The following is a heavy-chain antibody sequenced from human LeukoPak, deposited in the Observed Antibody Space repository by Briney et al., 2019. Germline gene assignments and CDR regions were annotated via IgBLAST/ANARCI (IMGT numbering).Heavy chain of an antibody. CDR2: IYSGGST. CDR1: GFTFSSYS. D-gene: IGHD3-16*01. V-gene: IGHV3-66*01. CDR3: ARRAGGLARNNWFDP. J-gene: IGHJ5*02. Sequence: GGSLRLSCAASGFTFSSYSMSWVRQAPGKGLAWVSLIYSGGSTYYADSVKGRFTISRDNSKNTLYLQMNGLRAEDTAVYYCARRAGGLARNNWFDPWGQGTLVTVSS.